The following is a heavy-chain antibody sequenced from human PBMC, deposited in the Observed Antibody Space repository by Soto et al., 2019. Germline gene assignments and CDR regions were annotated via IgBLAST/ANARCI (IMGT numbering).Heavy chain of an antibody. D-gene: IGHD2-2*01. J-gene: IGHJ6*02. CDR3: ARDRPYASDYYYGMDV. V-gene: IGHV1-18*01. Sequence: QVQLVQSGAEVKKPGSSVKVSCKASGYTFTSYGISWVRQAPGQGLEWMGWISAYTGNTNYAQKLQGRVTMTTDTSTSTAYMELRSLRSEDTAVYYCARDRPYASDYYYGMDVWGQGTTVTVS. CDR1: GYTFTSYG. CDR2: ISAYTGNT.